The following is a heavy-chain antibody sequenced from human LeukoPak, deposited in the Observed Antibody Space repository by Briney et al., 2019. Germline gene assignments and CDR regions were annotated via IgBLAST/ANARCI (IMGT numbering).Heavy chain of an antibody. CDR2: IIPILGIA. CDR1: GYTFTSYG. V-gene: IGHV1-69*04. Sequence: SVKVSCKASGYTFTSYGITWVRQAPGQGLEWMGRIIPILGIANYAQKFQGRVTITADKSTSTAYMELSSLRSEDTAVYYCARHRDTAMVTIGYWGQGTLVTVSS. J-gene: IGHJ4*02. D-gene: IGHD5-18*01. CDR3: ARHRDTAMVTIGY.